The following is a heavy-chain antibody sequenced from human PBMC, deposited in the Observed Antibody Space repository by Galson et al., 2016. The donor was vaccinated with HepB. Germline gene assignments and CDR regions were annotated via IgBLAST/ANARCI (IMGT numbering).Heavy chain of an antibody. Sequence: SLRLSCAASGFTFSSYAMSWVRQAPGKGLEWVSAISGSGSSTYYADSVKGRFTISRDNSWNTLYLQMDSLRAGDTALYYCAKDLGSGDIVLMLYGKGSWGQGTLVTVSS. V-gene: IGHV3-23*01. CDR2: ISGSGSST. D-gene: IGHD2-8*01. CDR1: GFTFSSYA. J-gene: IGHJ5*02. CDR3: AKDLGSGDIVLMLYGKGS.